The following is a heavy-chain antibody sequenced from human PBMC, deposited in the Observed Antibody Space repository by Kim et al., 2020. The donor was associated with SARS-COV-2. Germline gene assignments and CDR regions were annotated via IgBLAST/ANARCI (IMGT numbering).Heavy chain of an antibody. V-gene: IGHV3-21*01. D-gene: IGHD6-25*01. Sequence: YYADSVKGRFTISRDNAKNSLYLQMNSLRAEDTAVYYCARDTSSGYGMDVWGQGTTVTVSS. CDR3: ARDTSSGYGMDV. J-gene: IGHJ6*02.